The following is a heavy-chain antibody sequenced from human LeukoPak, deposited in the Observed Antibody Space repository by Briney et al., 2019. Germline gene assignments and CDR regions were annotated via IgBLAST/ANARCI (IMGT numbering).Heavy chain of an antibody. V-gene: IGHV1-18*01. CDR3: ARDVFSGSYSRVLDY. D-gene: IGHD1-26*01. CDR1: GYTFTSHR. J-gene: IGHJ4*02. Sequence: ASVKVSCKTSGYTFTSHRISWVRQAPGQGLEWMGWISTYTGDTNYAQELQGRVTMTTDTSTGIIYMELRSLRPDDTAMYYCARDVFSGSYSRVLDYWGQGTLVTVSS. CDR2: ISTYTGDT.